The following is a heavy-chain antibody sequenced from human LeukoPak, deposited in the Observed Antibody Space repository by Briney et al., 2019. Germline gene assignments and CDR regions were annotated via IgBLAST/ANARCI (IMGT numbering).Heavy chain of an antibody. J-gene: IGHJ5*02. CDR1: GYTLTELS. V-gene: IGHV1-24*01. CDR2: FDPEDGET. Sequence: GASVKVSCRVSGYTLTELSMHSVRQAPGKGLEWMGGFDPEDGETIYAQKFQGRVTMTEDTSTDTAYMELSSLRSEDTAVYYCATFLWFDLKANWFERWGEGTLVTVSS. D-gene: IGHD3-10*01. CDR3: ATFLWFDLKANWFER.